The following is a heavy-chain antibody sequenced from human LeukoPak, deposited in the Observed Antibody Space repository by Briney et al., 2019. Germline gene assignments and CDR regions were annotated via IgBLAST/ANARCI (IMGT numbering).Heavy chain of an antibody. D-gene: IGHD3-9*01. J-gene: IGHJ4*02. CDR1: GFTFSNYA. CDR2: ITGSGTNK. CDR3: VIWGDYDVLTGYYVPDY. Sequence: PGASLILSCVASGFTFSNYAMSWVRQAPGKGLEWVSAITGSGTNKYYADSLKGRFTTSRDNSKNTVFLQMNSLRHEDSAIYYCVIWGDYDVLTGYYVPDYWGQGTLVTVAS. V-gene: IGHV3-23*01.